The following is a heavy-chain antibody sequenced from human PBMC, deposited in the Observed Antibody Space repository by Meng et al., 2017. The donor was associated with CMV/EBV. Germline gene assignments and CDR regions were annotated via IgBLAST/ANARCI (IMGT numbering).Heavy chain of an antibody. CDR1: GFTVSSYY. Sequence: LSLTCAASGFTVSSYYMSWVRQAPGKGLEWVSVIYSGGSTYYADSVKGRFTISRDNSKNTLYLQMNSLRAEDTAVYYCARERVVVVPAATLDYGMDVWGQGTTVTVSS. CDR3: ARERVVVVPAATLDYGMDV. D-gene: IGHD2-2*01. CDR2: IYSGGST. V-gene: IGHV3-53*01. J-gene: IGHJ6*02.